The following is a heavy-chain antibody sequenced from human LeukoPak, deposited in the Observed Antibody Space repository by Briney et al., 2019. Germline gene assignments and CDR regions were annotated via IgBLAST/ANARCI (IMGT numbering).Heavy chain of an antibody. Sequence: AGGSLRLSCAASGFTFNSYALSWVRQAPGKGLEWVSAISDGGGSTYYADSVKGRFTISRDNPKNTVYLRMNSLRVEDTAVYYCAKDLDGYGGLRGDAFDIWGQGTMVIVSS. D-gene: IGHD5-24*01. J-gene: IGHJ3*02. CDR3: AKDLDGYGGLRGDAFDI. CDR1: GFTFNSYA. V-gene: IGHV3-23*01. CDR2: ISDGGGST.